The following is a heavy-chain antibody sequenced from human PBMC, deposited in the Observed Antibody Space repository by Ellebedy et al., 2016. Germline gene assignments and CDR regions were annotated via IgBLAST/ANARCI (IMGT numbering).Heavy chain of an antibody. CDR3: ARDKGWQTFDY. J-gene: IGHJ4*02. V-gene: IGHV3-7*01. Sequence: GGSLRLXXAASGFTFSSYWMSWVRQAPGKGLEWVANIKHDGSEKYYVDSVKGRITISRDNTKNSLYLQMNSLRADDTAVYYCARDKGWQTFDYWGQGTLVTVSS. CDR1: GFTFSSYW. CDR2: IKHDGSEK.